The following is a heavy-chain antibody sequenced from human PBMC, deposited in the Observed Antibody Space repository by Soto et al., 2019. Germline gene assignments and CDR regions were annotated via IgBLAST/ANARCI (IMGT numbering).Heavy chain of an antibody. CDR1: GYTFTSYG. CDR3: ARGFFRPPSTPNFDY. J-gene: IGHJ4*02. D-gene: IGHD3-3*01. CDR2: ISAYNGNT. V-gene: IGHV1-18*01. Sequence: GASVKVSCKASGYTFTSYGISWVRQAPGQGLEWMGWISAYNGNTNYAQKLQGRVTMTTDTSTSTAYMELRSLRSDDTAVYYCARGFFRPPSTPNFDYWGLGTLVTVSS.